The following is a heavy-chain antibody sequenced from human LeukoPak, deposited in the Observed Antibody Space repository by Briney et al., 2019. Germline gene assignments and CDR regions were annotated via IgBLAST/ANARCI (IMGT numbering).Heavy chain of an antibody. J-gene: IGHJ4*02. Sequence: SETLSLTCTVSGGSISSSSYYWGWIRQPPGKGLEWIGSIYYSGSTYYSPSLKSRVTISVDTSKNQFSLKLSSVTAADTAVYYCARVTYDFWSGHWVYFDYWGQGTLVTVSS. CDR2: IYYSGST. CDR3: ARVTYDFWSGHWVYFDY. D-gene: IGHD3-3*01. CDR1: GGSISSSSYY. V-gene: IGHV4-39*07.